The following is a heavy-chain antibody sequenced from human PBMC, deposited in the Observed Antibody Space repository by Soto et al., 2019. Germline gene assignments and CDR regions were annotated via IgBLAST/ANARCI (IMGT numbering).Heavy chain of an antibody. V-gene: IGHV3-30*18. CDR1: GFTFSSYG. CDR2: ISYDGSNK. Sequence: GGAVRLSGSASGFTFSSYGMHWVRQAPGKGLECVSVISYDGSNKYYADSVKGRFTISRDNSKNTLYLQMNSLRAEDTAVYYCAKDCNSYTSSNDYDTRARDTLV. CDR3: AKDCNSYTSSNDYDT. D-gene: IGHD5-12*01. J-gene: IGHJ1*01.